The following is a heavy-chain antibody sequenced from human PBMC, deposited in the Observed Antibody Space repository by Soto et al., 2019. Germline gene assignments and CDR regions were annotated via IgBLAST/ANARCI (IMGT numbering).Heavy chain of an antibody. Sequence: ASVKVSCKASGYTFTSYGISWVRQAPGQGLEWMGWISAYNGNTNYAQKLQGRVTMTTDTSTSTAYMELRSLRSDDTAVYYCARGVRRYGDYRNWFAPWGQGTLVTVSS. D-gene: IGHD4-17*01. CDR1: GYTFTSYG. V-gene: IGHV1-18*01. J-gene: IGHJ5*02. CDR3: ARGVRRYGDYRNWFAP. CDR2: ISAYNGNT.